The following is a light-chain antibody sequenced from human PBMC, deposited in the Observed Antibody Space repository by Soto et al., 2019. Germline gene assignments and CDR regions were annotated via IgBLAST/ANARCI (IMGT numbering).Light chain of an antibody. CDR3: QQYTEWPLT. V-gene: IGKV3-20*01. CDR2: GVS. CDR1: QSVTSNY. J-gene: IGKJ1*01. Sequence: IVVTQSPSTLSVSPGERATLSCRASQSVTSNYLAWYQQKPGQAPRLLIYGVSSRATGVPDRFSGSGSGTDFTLTISRLEPEDFAVYYCQQYTEWPLTFGQGTKVDIK.